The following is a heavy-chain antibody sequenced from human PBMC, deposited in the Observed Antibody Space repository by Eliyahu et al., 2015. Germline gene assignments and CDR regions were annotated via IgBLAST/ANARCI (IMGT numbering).Heavy chain of an antibody. J-gene: IGHJ4*02. D-gene: IGHD6-19*01. Sequence: ELQLVESGGGLVQPGXSXRXSXXASGXXFXSXNMNWVRQAPGXGLEWISYISSSSNTIYYADSVKGRFTISRDNANNSLYLQMNGLRDDDTAVYYCARGRPYWAPVAGTDYWGQGTLVTVSS. V-gene: IGHV3-48*02. CDR3: ARGRPYWAPVAGTDY. CDR2: ISSSSNTI. CDR1: GXXFXSXN.